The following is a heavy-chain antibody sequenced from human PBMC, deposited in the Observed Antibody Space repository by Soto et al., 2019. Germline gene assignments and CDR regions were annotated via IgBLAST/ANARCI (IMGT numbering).Heavy chain of an antibody. Sequence: ASETLSLTCTVSGGSISSYYWSWIRQPPGKGLEWIGYIYYSGSTNYNPSLKSRVTISVDTSKNQFSLKLSSVTAADTAVYYCARVRSYCVLDYRGQGTLGTVDS. D-gene: IGHD1-26*01. CDR3: ARVRSYCVLDY. V-gene: IGHV4-59*01. CDR2: IYYSGST. J-gene: IGHJ4*02. CDR1: GGSISSYY.